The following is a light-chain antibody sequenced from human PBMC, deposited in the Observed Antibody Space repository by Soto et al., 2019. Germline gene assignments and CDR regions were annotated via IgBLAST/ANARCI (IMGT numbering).Light chain of an antibody. CDR3: MQALQTPIT. J-gene: IGKJ5*01. CDR2: LGS. V-gene: IGKV2-28*01. CDR1: QXLLHSNGYNY. Sequence: DIVMTQSPLSLPVTPGEPASISCRSIQXLLHSNGYNYLDWYLQKPGQSPQLLIYLGSNRASGVPDRFSGSGSGTDFTLKISRVEAEDVGVYYCMQALQTPITFGQGTRLEIK.